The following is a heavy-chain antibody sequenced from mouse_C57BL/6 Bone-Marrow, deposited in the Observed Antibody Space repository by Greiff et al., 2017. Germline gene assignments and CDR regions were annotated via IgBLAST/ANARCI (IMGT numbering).Heavy chain of an antibody. CDR2: IYPGSGNT. Sequence: QVQLKESGAELVRPGASVKLSCKASGYTFTDYYINWVKQRPGQGLEWIARIYPGSGNTDYDAKFQGKATLTAEKSSSTAYMQLSSLTSEDSAVYFCARWSDGYSFGYWGQGILVTVSA. CDR3: ARWSDGYSFGY. V-gene: IGHV1-76*01. D-gene: IGHD2-3*01. J-gene: IGHJ3*01. CDR1: GYTFTDYY.